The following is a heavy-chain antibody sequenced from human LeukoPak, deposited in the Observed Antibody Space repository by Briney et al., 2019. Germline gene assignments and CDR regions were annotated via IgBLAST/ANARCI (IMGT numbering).Heavy chain of an antibody. V-gene: IGHV1-46*01. Sequence: ASVKVSCKASGYTFTGYYMHWVRQAPGQGLEWMGIINPSGGSTSYAQKFQGRVTMTRDTSTSTVYMELSSLRSEDTAVYYCARAFEEWLLRAGYYYYGMDVWGQGTTVTVSS. CDR1: GYTFTGYY. CDR3: ARAFEEWLLRAGYYYYGMDV. J-gene: IGHJ6*02. CDR2: INPSGGST. D-gene: IGHD3-3*01.